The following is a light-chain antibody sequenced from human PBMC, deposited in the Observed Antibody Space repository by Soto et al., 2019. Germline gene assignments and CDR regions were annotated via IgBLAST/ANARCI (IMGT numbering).Light chain of an antibody. J-gene: IGKJ1*01. V-gene: IGKV3-15*01. CDR2: GAS. CDR3: QQYNNWPCT. CDR1: QSISDT. Sequence: PTTLSVSPGERATLSCRASQSISDTLAWYQQKPGQAPRLLIYGASTRAPGFPARFSGSGSGTDFTLTISSLQSEDFAVYYCQQYNNWPCTFGEGAKVDI.